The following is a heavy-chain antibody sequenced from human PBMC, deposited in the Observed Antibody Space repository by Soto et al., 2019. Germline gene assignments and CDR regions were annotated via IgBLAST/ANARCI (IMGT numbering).Heavy chain of an antibody. Sequence: QVQLQQWGAGLLKPSETLSLTCAVYGGSFSGYYWSWIRHPPGKGLEWVGEINHSGITYHNPSLKRRVTISVDTSKNQFSLKLTSVTAADTAVYYCARGMDRAKTGYWGQGTLVTVSS. V-gene: IGHV4-34*01. D-gene: IGHD5-18*01. CDR3: ARGMDRAKTGY. J-gene: IGHJ4*02. CDR1: GGSFSGYY. CDR2: INHSGIT.